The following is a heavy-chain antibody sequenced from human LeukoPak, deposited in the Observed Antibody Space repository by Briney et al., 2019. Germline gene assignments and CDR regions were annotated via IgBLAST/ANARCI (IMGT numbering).Heavy chain of an antibody. CDR1: GFTFSSYD. Sequence: GGSLRLSCAASGFTFSSYDMSWVRQAPGKGLKWVSAISGSGGSTYYADSVKGRFTISRDNSKNTLYLQMNSLRAEDTAVYYCAKDYYDSSGTGAMIAFDIWGQGTMVTVSS. D-gene: IGHD3-22*01. CDR3: AKDYYDSSGTGAMIAFDI. V-gene: IGHV3-23*01. CDR2: ISGSGGST. J-gene: IGHJ3*02.